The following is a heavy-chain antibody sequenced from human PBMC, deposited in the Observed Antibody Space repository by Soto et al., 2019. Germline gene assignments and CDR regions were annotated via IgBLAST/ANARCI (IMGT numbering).Heavy chain of an antibody. Sequence: ASVKVSCKASGYTFTSYYMHWVRQAPGQGLEWMGIINPSGGSTSYAQKFQGRVTMTTDTSTSTAYMELRSLRSDDTAVYYCARDLPPAGMTLYYYGMDVWGKGTTVTVSS. CDR2: INPSGGST. D-gene: IGHD2-21*02. CDR3: ARDLPPAGMTLYYYGMDV. J-gene: IGHJ6*04. V-gene: IGHV1-46*01. CDR1: GYTFTSYY.